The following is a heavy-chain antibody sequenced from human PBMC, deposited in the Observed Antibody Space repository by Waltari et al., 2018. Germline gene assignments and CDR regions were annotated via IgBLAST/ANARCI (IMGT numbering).Heavy chain of an antibody. D-gene: IGHD1-26*01. J-gene: IGHJ5*02. CDR1: GFTFDDYA. Sequence: EVQLVESGGGLVQPGRSLRLSCAASGFTFDDYAMHWVRQAPRKGLEWVSGISWNSGSIGYADSVKGRFTISRDNAKNSLYLQMNSLRAEDTALYYCAKGSRELLRGGNWFDPWGQGTLVTVSS. CDR3: AKGSRELLRGGNWFDP. CDR2: ISWNSGSI. V-gene: IGHV3-9*01.